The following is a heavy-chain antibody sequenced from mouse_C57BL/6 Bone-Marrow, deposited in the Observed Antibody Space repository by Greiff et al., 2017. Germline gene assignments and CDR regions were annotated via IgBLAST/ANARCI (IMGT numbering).Heavy chain of an antibody. CDR1: GYSFTDYN. CDR3: ARYNYGYPYYYALDY. V-gene: IGHV1-39*01. J-gene: IGHJ4*01. Sequence: VQLQQSGPELVKPGASVKISCKASGYSFTDYNMNWVKQSNGKSLEWIGVINPNYGTTSYNKKFKGKATLTVDQSSSTDYMQRNILTSEGSAVYYCARYNYGYPYYYALDYWGQGTSVTVSS. D-gene: IGHD2-2*01. CDR2: INPNYGTT.